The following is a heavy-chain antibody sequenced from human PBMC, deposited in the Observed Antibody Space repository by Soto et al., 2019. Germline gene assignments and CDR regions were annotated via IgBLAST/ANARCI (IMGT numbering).Heavy chain of an antibody. D-gene: IGHD5-18*01. CDR3: ARLAVTAMAAYYYYGMDV. CDR1: GGTFSSYV. Sequence: SVKVSCKASGGTFSSYVISWVRQAPGQGLEWMGGIIPIFGTANYAQKFQGRVTITADESTSTAYMELSSLRSEDTAVYYCARLAVTAMAAYYYYGMDVWGQGTTVTVSS. V-gene: IGHV1-69*13. J-gene: IGHJ6*02. CDR2: IIPIFGTA.